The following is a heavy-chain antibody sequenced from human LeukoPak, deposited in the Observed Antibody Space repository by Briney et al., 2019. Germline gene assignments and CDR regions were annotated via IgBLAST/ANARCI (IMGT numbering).Heavy chain of an antibody. CDR1: GGTFSSYA. V-gene: IGHV1-69*04. D-gene: IGHD4-11*01. Sequence: ASVKVSCKASGGTFSSYAISRVRQAPGQGLEWMGRIIPILGIANYAQKFQGRVTITADKSTSTAYMELSSLRSEDTAVYYCARVAQPTQGDYWGQGTLVTVSS. J-gene: IGHJ4*02. CDR2: IIPILGIA. CDR3: ARVAQPTQGDY.